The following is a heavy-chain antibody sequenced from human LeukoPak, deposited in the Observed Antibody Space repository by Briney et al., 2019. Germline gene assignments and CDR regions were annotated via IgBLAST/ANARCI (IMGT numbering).Heavy chain of an antibody. CDR1: GGSISSYY. V-gene: IGHV4-59*08. J-gene: IGHJ3*01. CDR3: VRPDDNSFDF. Sequence: SETLSLTCTVSGGSISSYYWSWIRQPPGRGLEWIGNIYETGSTNYNPSLKSRVTISVDTSKNQFSLKLSSVTAADTAVYYCVRPDDNSFDFWGQGTMVTVSS. CDR2: IYETGST. D-gene: IGHD3-9*01.